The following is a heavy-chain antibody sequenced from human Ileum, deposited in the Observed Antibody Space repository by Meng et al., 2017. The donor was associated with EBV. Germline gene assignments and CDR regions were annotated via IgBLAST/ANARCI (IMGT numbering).Heavy chain of an antibody. CDR3: ARVGQWLPIDY. V-gene: IGHV4-4*02. Sequence: QAQPPESGPGLVKPSGTLSLTCAVSGGPSSRSNWWSWVRQPPGKGLEWIGEIYHSGSTNYNPSLKSRVTMSVDKSKNQFSLNLSSVTAADTAVYYCARVGQWLPIDYWGQGTLVTVSS. CDR1: GGPSSRSNW. J-gene: IGHJ4*02. CDR2: IYHSGST. D-gene: IGHD6-19*01.